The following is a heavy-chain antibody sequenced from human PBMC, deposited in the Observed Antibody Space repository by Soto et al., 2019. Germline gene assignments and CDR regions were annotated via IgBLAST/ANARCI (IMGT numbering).Heavy chain of an antibody. CDR1: GFTFSDYY. Sequence: GGSLRLSCAASGFTFSDYYMIWIRQAPGKGLEWVSYITSSSTYTKYADSVRGRFTISRDNAKNSLYLQMNSLRVEDTAVYYCARHGSYCFDDWGQGTLVTVSS. CDR2: ITSSSTYT. J-gene: IGHJ4*02. D-gene: IGHD3-10*01. CDR3: ARHGSYCFDD. V-gene: IGHV3-11*06.